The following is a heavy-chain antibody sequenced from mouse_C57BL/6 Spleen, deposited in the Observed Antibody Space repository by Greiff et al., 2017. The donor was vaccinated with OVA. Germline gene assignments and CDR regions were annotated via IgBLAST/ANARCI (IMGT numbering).Heavy chain of an antibody. D-gene: IGHD2-14*01. V-gene: IGHV1-69*01. Sequence: QVQLQQPGPELVMPGASVKLSCKASGYTFTSYWMHWVKQRPGQGLEWIGEIDPSDSYTNYNQKFKGKSTLTVDKSSSTAYMQLSILTAETSAVYYCARSSCTRAMDYWGQGTSVTVSS. CDR3: ARSSCTRAMDY. CDR2: IDPSDSYT. CDR1: GYTFTSYW. J-gene: IGHJ4*01.